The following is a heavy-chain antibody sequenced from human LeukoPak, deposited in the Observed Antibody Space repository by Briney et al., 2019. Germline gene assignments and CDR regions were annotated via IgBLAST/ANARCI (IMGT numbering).Heavy chain of an antibody. Sequence: PSETLSLTCTVSGASIKSGIYYWSWIRPPAGKGLEWIGRIYTSGSNYYNPSLKSRVTISVHKSKNQFSLKLSPVTAAHTAVYYCARGIKYWGQGILVPVSS. CDR2: IYTSGSN. V-gene: IGHV4-61*02. CDR1: GASIKSGIYY. CDR3: ARGIKY. D-gene: IGHD5-24*01. J-gene: IGHJ4*02.